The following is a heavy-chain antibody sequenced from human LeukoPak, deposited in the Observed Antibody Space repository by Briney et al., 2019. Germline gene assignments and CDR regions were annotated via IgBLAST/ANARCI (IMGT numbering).Heavy chain of an antibody. CDR3: SRENGAFSPFGF. Sequence: SETLSLTCGVSGGSITSTNWWSWVRQPPEQGLEWIGEVSLSGLTNYNPSLSSRVIMALDTSKNHLSLHLTSVTAADTAVYYCSRENGAFSPFGFWGQGYLVTVLS. CDR1: GGSITSTNW. V-gene: IGHV4-4*02. D-gene: IGHD2-8*01. J-gene: IGHJ4*02. CDR2: VSLSGLT.